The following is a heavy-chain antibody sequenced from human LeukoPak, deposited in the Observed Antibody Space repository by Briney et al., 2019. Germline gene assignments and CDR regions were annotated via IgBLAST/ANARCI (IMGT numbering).Heavy chain of an antibody. CDR1: GGSISSSSYY. V-gene: IGHV4-39*01. D-gene: IGHD2-21*01. CDR3: ARRHRNYYYYYVDV. Sequence: SETLSLTCTVSGGSISSSSYYWGWIRQPPGKGLEWIGSIYYSGSTYYNPSLKSRVTISVDTSKNQFSLKLSSVTAADTAVYYCARRHRNYYYYYVDVWGKGTTVTISS. CDR2: IYYSGST. J-gene: IGHJ6*03.